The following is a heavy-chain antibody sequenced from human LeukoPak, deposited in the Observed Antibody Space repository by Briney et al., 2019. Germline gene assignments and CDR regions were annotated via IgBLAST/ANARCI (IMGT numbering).Heavy chain of an antibody. J-gene: IGHJ4*02. V-gene: IGHV1-8*02. CDR3: ARQVAGTRNFDY. Sequence: ASVKVSCKASGYTFTSYGISWVRQAPGQGLEWMGWMNPNSGNTGYAQKFQGRVTMTRNTSISTAYMELSSLRSEDTAVYYCARQVAGTRNFDYWGQGTLVTVSS. D-gene: IGHD6-19*01. CDR2: MNPNSGNT. CDR1: GYTFTSYG.